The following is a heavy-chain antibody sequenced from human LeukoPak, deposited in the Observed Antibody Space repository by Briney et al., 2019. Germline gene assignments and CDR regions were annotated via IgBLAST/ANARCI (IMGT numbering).Heavy chain of an antibody. D-gene: IGHD5-12*01. V-gene: IGHV1-2*02. CDR3: ARDTSGYDACWFDP. CDR2: INPNSGGT. Sequence: ASVNVSCKASGYTFTGYYMHWVRQAPGQGLEWMGWINPNSGGTNYAQKFQGRVTMTRDTSISTAYMELSRLRSDDTAVYYCARDTSGYDACWFDPWGQGTLVTVSS. J-gene: IGHJ5*02. CDR1: GYTFTGYY.